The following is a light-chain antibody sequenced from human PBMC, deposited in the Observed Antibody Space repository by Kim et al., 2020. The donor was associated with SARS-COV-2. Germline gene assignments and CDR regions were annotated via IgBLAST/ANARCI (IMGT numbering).Light chain of an antibody. CDR2: WAS. CDR1: QSVLYSSNNKNY. CDR3: QQYYSTPIT. J-gene: IGKJ5*01. V-gene: IGKV4-1*01. Sequence: DIVMTQSPDSLAVSLGERATINCKSSQSVLYSSNNKNYLAWYQQKPGQSPKLLIYWASTRESGVPDRFSGSGSGTDFTLTISSLQAEDVAVYYCQQYYSTPITFCQGTRLEIK.